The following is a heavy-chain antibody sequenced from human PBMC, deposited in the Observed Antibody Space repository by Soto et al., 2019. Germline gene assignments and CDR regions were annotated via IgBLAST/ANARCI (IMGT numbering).Heavy chain of an antibody. V-gene: IGHV4-30-4*01. D-gene: IGHD4-17*01. Sequence: PGKGLEWIGYIYYSGSTYYNPSLKSRVTISVDTSKNQFSLKLSSVTAADTAVYYCARVQVLGTVTPVDAFDI. J-gene: IGHJ3*02. CDR3: ARVQVLGTVTPVDAFDI. CDR2: IYYSGST.